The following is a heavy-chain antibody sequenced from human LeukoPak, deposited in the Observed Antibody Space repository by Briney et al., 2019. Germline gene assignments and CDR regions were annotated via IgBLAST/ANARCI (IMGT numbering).Heavy chain of an antibody. J-gene: IGHJ4*02. CDR1: GFTFSSYA. CDR3: ANEGPLYDYVWGSYLDY. D-gene: IGHD3-16*01. Sequence: GGSLRLSCAASGFTFSSYAMSWVRQAPGKGLEWVSAISGSGGSTYYADSVKGRFTISRDNSKNTLYLQMNSLRAEDTAVYYCANEGPLYDYVWGSYLDYWGQGTLVTVSS. V-gene: IGHV3-23*01. CDR2: ISGSGGST.